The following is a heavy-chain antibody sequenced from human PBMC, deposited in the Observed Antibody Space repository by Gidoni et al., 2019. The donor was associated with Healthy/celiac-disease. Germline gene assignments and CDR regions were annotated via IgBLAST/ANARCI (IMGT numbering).Heavy chain of an antibody. V-gene: IGHV4-34*01. CDR2: INHSGST. Sequence: QVQLQQWGAGLLKPAETLSLTCAVDGGSFSGYYWSWIRQPPGKGLEWIGEINHSGSTNYNPSLKSRVTISVDTSKNQFSLKLSSVTAADTAVYYCAINYYGSGSYLEQLDYWGQGTLVTVSS. CDR1: GGSFSGYY. D-gene: IGHD3-10*01. J-gene: IGHJ4*02. CDR3: AINYYGSGSYLEQLDY.